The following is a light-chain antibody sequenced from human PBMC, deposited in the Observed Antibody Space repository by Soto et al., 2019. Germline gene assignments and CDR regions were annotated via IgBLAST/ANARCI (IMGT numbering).Light chain of an antibody. J-gene: IGKJ1*01. CDR2: RAS. V-gene: IGKV3-15*01. CDR1: QSISNN. CDR3: QHYNNWPPWT. Sequence: IVMTQSPAILSGSPGERATLSCRASQSISNNLAWYQQKPGQAPRLLIYRASTRATGIPVRFSGSGSGTDFTLTISSLQSEDFAVYYCQHYNNWPPWTFGQGTKVEIK.